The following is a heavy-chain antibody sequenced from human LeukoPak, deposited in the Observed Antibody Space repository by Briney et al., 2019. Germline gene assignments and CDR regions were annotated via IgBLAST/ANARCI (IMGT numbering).Heavy chain of an antibody. CDR2: ISSSGSTI. Sequence: PGGSLRLSCAASGFTFSSYEMNWVRQAPGKGLEWVSYISSSGSTIYYADSVEGRFTISRDNAKNSLYLQVNSLRAEDTAVYYCVRALGADFDYWGQGTLVTVSS. CDR3: VRALGADFDY. V-gene: IGHV3-48*03. D-gene: IGHD1-26*01. CDR1: GFTFSSYE. J-gene: IGHJ4*02.